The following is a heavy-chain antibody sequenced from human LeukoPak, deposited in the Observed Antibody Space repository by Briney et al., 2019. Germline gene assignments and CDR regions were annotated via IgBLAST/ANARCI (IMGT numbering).Heavy chain of an antibody. CDR1: GFTFSSYA. J-gene: IGHJ4*02. CDR2: IVGSGGST. CDR3: AKGHIESRYLYFDS. D-gene: IGHD2-15*01. V-gene: IGHV3-23*01. Sequence: QPGGSLRLSCAASGFTFSSYAMHWVRQAPGKGLEWVSSIVGSGGSTYYADSVKGRFTISTDNFKNTLYLQMNSLRAEDTALYFCAKGHIESRYLYFDSWGQGTLVTVSS.